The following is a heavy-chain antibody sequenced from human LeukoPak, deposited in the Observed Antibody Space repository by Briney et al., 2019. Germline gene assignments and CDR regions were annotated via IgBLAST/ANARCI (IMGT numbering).Heavy chain of an antibody. V-gene: IGHV3-11*01. D-gene: IGHD6-19*01. CDR1: GFTFSDYN. J-gene: IGHJ6*03. CDR2: ITNGGSTI. Sequence: GGSLRLSCAASGFTFSDYNMNWVRQAPGKGLEWVSYITNGGSTIHHADSVKGRFTISRDNAKKTLYLQMNSLRAEDTAVYYCARLPAGRIAVAEYYYYMDVWGKGTTVTVSS. CDR3: ARLPAGRIAVAEYYYYMDV.